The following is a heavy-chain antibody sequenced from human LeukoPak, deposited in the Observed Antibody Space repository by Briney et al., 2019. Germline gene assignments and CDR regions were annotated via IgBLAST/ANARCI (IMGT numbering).Heavy chain of an antibody. CDR1: GFTFDDYA. J-gene: IGHJ6*02. CDR2: ISGDGGST. D-gene: IGHD6-13*01. V-gene: IGHV3-43*02. Sequence: GGSLRLSCAASGFTFDDYAMHWVRQAPGKGLEWVSLISGDGGSTYYADPVKGRFTISRDNSKNSLYLQMNSLRTEDTALYYCAKDEGSSPYYYYGMDVWGQGTTVTVSS. CDR3: AKDEGSSPYYYYGMDV.